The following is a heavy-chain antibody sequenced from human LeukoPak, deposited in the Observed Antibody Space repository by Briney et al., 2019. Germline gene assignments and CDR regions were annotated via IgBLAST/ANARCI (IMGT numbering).Heavy chain of an antibody. CDR2: IYHSGST. J-gene: IGHJ4*02. CDR1: GYSISSGYY. Sequence: SETLSLTCTVSGYSISSGYYWGWIRQPPGKGLEWIGSIYHSGSTYYNPSLKSRVTISVDTSKYQFSLKLSSVTAADTAVYYCARGGTAGDYWGQGTLVTVSS. CDR3: ARGGTAGDY. V-gene: IGHV4-38-2*02. D-gene: IGHD1-1*01.